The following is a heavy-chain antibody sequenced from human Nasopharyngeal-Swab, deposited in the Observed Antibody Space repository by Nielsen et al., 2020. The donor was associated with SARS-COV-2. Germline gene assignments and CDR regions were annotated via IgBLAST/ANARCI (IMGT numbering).Heavy chain of an antibody. V-gene: IGHV3-30-3*01. D-gene: IGHD2-15*01. CDR3: ARDLVVGYYGMDV. J-gene: IGHJ6*02. CDR1: GFTFSSYA. CDR2: ISYDGSNK. Sequence: GGSLRLSCAASGFTFSSYAMHWVRQAPGKGLEWVAVISYDGSNKYYADSVKGRFTISRDNSKNTLYLQMNSLRAEDTAVYYCARDLVVGYYGMDVWGQGTTVTVS.